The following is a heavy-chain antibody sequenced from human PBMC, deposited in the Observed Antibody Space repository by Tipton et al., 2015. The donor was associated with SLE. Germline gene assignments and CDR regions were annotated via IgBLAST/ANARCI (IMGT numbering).Heavy chain of an antibody. CDR1: GFDFRAYG. D-gene: IGHD2-8*02. Sequence: SLRLSCAASGFDFRAYGMHWVRQAPGKGLEWVAAIWSDGNEKYYTDSVKGRFTISRDNSKNTLYLQMNSLGLEDTAVYYCAILGSVSNDAFDIWGQGTTVTVSS. V-gene: IGHV3-30*19. CDR2: IWSDGNEK. CDR3: AILGSVSNDAFDI. J-gene: IGHJ3*02.